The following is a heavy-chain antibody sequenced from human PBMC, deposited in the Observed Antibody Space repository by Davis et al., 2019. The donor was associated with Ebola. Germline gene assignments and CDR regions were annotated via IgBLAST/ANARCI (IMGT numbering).Heavy chain of an antibody. Sequence: GESLKISCAAAGFTFSDYAMNWVRQGPGQGLEWVSGISGAGYNTYHADSVKGRFTISRDNSKKTLYLQMNSLSADDTAVYYCAQRWGSYRYFRHWGQGTLVTVSS. V-gene: IGHV3-23*01. D-gene: IGHD3-16*02. CDR1: GFTFSDYA. CDR3: AQRWGSYRYFRH. CDR2: ISGAGYNT. J-gene: IGHJ4*02.